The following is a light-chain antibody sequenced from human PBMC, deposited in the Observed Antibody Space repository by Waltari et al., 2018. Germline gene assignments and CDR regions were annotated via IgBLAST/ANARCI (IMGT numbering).Light chain of an antibody. Sequence: IVMTQSPATLSVFPGEEAILSCRASQIVTFNVAWYQQKPGQPPRLLIYGASNRAPGGPNRFLGSGAGTDFTLTISSPQSEDSAVYFCHQYNDWPPEDTFGQGTKLEIK. CDR3: HQYNDWPPEDT. CDR1: QIVTFN. J-gene: IGKJ2*01. CDR2: GAS. V-gene: IGKV3-15*01.